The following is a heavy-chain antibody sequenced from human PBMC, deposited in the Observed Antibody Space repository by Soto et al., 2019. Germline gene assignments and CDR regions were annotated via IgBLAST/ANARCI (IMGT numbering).Heavy chain of an antibody. D-gene: IGHD1-20*01. CDR1: GFIVSSNY. CDR3: ARDDRYYAMDV. Sequence: EVQLVESGGGLIQPGRSLRLSCAASGFIVSSNYMSWVRQVPGKGLEWLSIIYSGGRAYYADSVKGRFTISRDNSKNTLYLQMNSLRVEDTAVYYCARDDRYYAMDVWGQGTTVTVSS. V-gene: IGHV3-53*01. CDR2: IYSGGRA. J-gene: IGHJ6*02.